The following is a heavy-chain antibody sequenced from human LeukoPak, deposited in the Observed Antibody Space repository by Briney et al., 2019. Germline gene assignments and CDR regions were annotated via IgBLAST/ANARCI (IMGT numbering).Heavy chain of an antibody. D-gene: IGHD1-26*01. V-gene: IGHV3-64*01. CDR2: VSSTGGST. CDR3: ARVGPTPDHYKGLDV. J-gene: IGHJ6*02. Sequence: GSLRLSCAASGFTFTNYAMHWVRQAPGKGLEYVSAVSSTGGSTYYANSVKGRYTISRGNSKSTLYLQMGSLTAEDMAVYYCARVGPTPDHYKGLDVWGQGTTVTVSS. CDR1: GFTFTNYA.